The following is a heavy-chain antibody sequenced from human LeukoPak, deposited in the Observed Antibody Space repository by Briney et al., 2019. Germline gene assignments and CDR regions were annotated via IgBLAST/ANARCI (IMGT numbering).Heavy chain of an antibody. CDR1: GFTFSSYF. J-gene: IGHJ4*02. CDR3: ARDPTTKTGTDLTTDY. V-gene: IGHV3-21*06. Sequence: GGSLRLSCAASGFTFSSYFMNWVRQAPGKGLEWVSSISGSSGYIYYADSVKGRFTISRDNAKNSLYLQMNSLRAEDTAVYYCARDPTTKTGTDLTTDYWGQGTLVTVS. CDR2: ISGSSGYI. D-gene: IGHD1-1*01.